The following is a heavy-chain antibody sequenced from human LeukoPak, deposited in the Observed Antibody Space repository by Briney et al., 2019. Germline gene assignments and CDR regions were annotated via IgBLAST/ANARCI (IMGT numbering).Heavy chain of an antibody. D-gene: IGHD2/OR15-2a*01. J-gene: IGHJ3*02. Sequence: SETLSLTCTVSGGSISSYYWNWIRQPPGKGLEWLGYIYYSGSTNYNPSLKSRVTISLDTYKNQFSLNLSSVTAADTAVYYCAGHREDTTYYSLLPFDIWGQGTMVTVSS. CDR2: IYYSGST. V-gene: IGHV4-59*08. CDR1: GGSISSYY. CDR3: AGHREDTTYYSLLPFDI.